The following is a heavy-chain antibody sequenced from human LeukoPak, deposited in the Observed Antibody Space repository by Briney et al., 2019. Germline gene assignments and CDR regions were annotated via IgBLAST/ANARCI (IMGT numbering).Heavy chain of an antibody. V-gene: IGHV3-7*05. J-gene: IGHJ4*02. CDR1: GFTFSSRW. D-gene: IGHD3-16*01. Sequence: PGGSLRLSCAASGFTFSSRWMNWVRQAPGKGLEWVANINQDGSEKYYVDSVKGRFTISRDNAKNSLYLQMNSLRAEDTAVYYCARDATPDGIIFDYWGQGTLVTVSS. CDR2: INQDGSEK. CDR3: ARDATPDGIIFDY.